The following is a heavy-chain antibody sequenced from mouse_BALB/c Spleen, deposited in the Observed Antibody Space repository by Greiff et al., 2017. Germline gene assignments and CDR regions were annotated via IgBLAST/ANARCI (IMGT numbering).Heavy chain of an antibody. J-gene: IGHJ3*01. CDR2: IDPANGNT. CDR1: GFNIKDTY. Sequence: DVQLVESGAELVKPGASVKLSCTASGFNIKDTYMHWVKQRPEQGLEWIGRIDPANGNTKYDPKFQGKATITADTSSNTAYLQLSSLTSEDTAVYYCARDGYGAWFAYWGQGTLVTVSA. V-gene: IGHV14-3*02. CDR3: ARDGYGAWFAY. D-gene: IGHD2-3*01.